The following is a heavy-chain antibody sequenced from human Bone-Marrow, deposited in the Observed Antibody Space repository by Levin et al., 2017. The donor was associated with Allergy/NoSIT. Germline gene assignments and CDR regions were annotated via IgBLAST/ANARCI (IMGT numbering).Heavy chain of an antibody. J-gene: IGHJ6*02. Sequence: PSETLSLTCAVYGGSFSGYYWSWIRQPPGKGLEWIGEINHSGSTNYNPSLKSRVTISVDTSKNQFSLKLSSVTAADTAVYYCARITIFGVPLRYYYYGMDVWGQGTTVTVSS. CDR3: ARITIFGVPLRYYYYGMDV. CDR2: INHSGST. CDR1: GGSFSGYY. D-gene: IGHD3-3*01. V-gene: IGHV4-34*01.